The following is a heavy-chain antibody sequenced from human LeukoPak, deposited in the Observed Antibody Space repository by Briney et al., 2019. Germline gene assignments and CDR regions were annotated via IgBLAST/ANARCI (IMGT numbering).Heavy chain of an antibody. CDR2: ISYDGSNK. CDR3: AKDTGSSGWADFDY. D-gene: IGHD6-19*01. J-gene: IGHJ4*02. Sequence: PGGSLRLSCAASGFTFSSYDMHWVRQAPGKGLEWVAVISYDGSNKYYADSVKGRFTISRDNSKNTLYLQMNSLRAEDTAVYYCAKDTGSSGWADFDYWGQGTLVTVSS. CDR1: GFTFSSYD. V-gene: IGHV3-30*18.